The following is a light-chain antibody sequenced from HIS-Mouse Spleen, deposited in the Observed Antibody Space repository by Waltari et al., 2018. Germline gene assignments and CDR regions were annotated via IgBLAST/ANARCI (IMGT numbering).Light chain of an antibody. Sequence: DIVMTQSPYSLAVSLGERATINCKSRQRVLYSSNNKNYLAWYQQKPGQPPKLLIYWASTRESGVPDRFSGSGSGTDFTLTISSLQAEDVAVYYCQQYYSTPYTFGQGTKLEIK. J-gene: IGKJ2*01. CDR2: WAS. V-gene: IGKV4-1*01. CDR3: QQYYSTPYT. CDR1: QRVLYSSNNKNY.